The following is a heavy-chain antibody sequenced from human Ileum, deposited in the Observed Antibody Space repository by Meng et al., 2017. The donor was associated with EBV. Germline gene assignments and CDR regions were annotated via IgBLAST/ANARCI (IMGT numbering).Heavy chain of an antibody. CDR3: ARDPIPVPGRNFDY. V-gene: IGHV4-4*02. Sequence: GPLQASGPGRVKPSGTLSLTCTGSGDSISSNSWWNWVRQPPGKGLEWIGDIYHSGDSNYNPSLKSRVTISLDNSNNQFSLTLSSVTAADTAVYYCARDPIPVPGRNFDYWGQGTLVTVS. J-gene: IGHJ4*02. CDR2: IYHSGDS. CDR1: GDSISSNSW. D-gene: IGHD6-19*01.